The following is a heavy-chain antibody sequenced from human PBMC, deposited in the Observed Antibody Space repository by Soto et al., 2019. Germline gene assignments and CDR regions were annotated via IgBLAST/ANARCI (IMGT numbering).Heavy chain of an antibody. CDR2: IHYSGST. J-gene: IGHJ4*02. V-gene: IGHV4-31*03. CDR3: AREDRSYYDGSGFYH. D-gene: IGHD3-22*01. Sequence: SETLSLTCTVSGGSITSGGYYWSWIRQHPEKGLEWIGYIHYSGSTYYNPSLKSRVAISLDTSKNQFSLKLSSVTAADTAVYYCAREDRSYYDGSGFYHWGQGTLVTVSS. CDR1: GGSITSGGYY.